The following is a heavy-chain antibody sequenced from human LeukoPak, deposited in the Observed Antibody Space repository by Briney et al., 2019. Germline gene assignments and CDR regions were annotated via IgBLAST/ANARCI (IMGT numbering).Heavy chain of an antibody. CDR3: ARDFDTSGHYLFDY. D-gene: IGHD3-22*01. J-gene: IGHJ4*02. CDR1: GFTFIYYG. V-gene: IGHV3-33*01. Sequence: PGGSLRLSCTASGFTFIYYGMHWVRQAPGKGLEWVAVMWSNGYSRYYADSVKGRFTISRDNSKNTLYLEMNSLRAEDTAVYSCARDFDTSGHYLFDYWGQGTLASVSS. CDR2: MWSNGYSR.